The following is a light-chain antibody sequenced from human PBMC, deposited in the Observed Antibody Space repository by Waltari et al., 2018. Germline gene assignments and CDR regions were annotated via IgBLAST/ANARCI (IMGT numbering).Light chain of an antibody. CDR1: QDIGTF. CDR2: AAS. V-gene: IGKV1-9*01. J-gene: IGKJ2*01. Sequence: DTQLTQSPSFLSASLGERVTITCRASQDIGTFLAWYQQKPGKAPNLLIFAASTLQSGAPSRFSGSGSGTEFTLTISSLQPEDFATYYCQQFKNYPNTFGQGTKLVIK. CDR3: QQFKNYPNT.